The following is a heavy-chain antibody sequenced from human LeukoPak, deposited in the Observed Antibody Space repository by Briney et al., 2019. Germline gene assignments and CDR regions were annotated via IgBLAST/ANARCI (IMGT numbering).Heavy chain of an antibody. J-gene: IGHJ4*02. CDR3: ASILLWYVYDY. D-gene: IGHD3-10*01. CDR2: IGSSGSTI. CDR1: GFTFSSYE. V-gene: IGHV3-48*03. Sequence: GGSLRLSCAASGFTFSSYEMNWVRQAPGKGLEWVSYIGSSGSTIYYADSVKGRFTISRDNAKNSLYLQMNSLRAEDTAVYYCASILLWYVYDYWGQGTLVTVSS.